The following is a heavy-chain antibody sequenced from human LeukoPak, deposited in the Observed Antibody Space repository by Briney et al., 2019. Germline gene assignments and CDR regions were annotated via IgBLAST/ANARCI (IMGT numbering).Heavy chain of an antibody. CDR3: ARVLQNYYHLDV. Sequence: LETLSLTCTVSGVSINGHYWSWIRQPPGKGLEWIGFIYDNESANYKSPLESRVTMTVDTSKNQFSLKLNSVTAADTAVYYCARVLQNYYHLDVWGEGTTVTVSS. J-gene: IGHJ6*03. V-gene: IGHV4-59*11. CDR2: IYDNESA. D-gene: IGHD3-3*01. CDR1: GVSINGHY.